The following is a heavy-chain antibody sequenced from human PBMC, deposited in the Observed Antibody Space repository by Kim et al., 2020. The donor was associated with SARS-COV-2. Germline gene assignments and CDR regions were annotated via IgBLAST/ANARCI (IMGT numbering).Heavy chain of an antibody. Sequence: YADSVKGRFTISRDNSKNSLYLQMNSLRTEDTALYYCAKATNTLGDYFDYWGQGTLVTVSS. D-gene: IGHD2-8*01. V-gene: IGHV3-43*01. CDR3: AKATNTLGDYFDY. J-gene: IGHJ4*02.